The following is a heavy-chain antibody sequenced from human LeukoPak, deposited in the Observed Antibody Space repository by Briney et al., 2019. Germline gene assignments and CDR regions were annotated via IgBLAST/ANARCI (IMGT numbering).Heavy chain of an antibody. CDR3: ARDPFTMIVAHFDY. J-gene: IGHJ4*02. Sequence: GGSLRLSCAASEFTFSSYSMNWVRQAPGKGLEWVSSISSSSSYIYYADSVKGRFTISRDNAKNSLYLQMNSLRAEDTAVYYCARDPFTMIVAHFDYWGQGTLVTVSS. D-gene: IGHD3-22*01. CDR1: EFTFSSYS. CDR2: ISSSSSYI. V-gene: IGHV3-21*01.